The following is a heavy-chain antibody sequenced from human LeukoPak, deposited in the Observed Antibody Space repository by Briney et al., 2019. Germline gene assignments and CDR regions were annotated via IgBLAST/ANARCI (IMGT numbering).Heavy chain of an antibody. D-gene: IGHD4-17*01. Sequence: PVGSLRLSCAVSGFTFSTYSMNWVRQAPGKGLEWVSYISSSSSTIFYADSLKGRFTISRDNAKNSLYLQINSLRDEDTAVYYGAREAGDYGDPRREFHYWGQGTLVTVSA. CDR1: GFTFSTYS. J-gene: IGHJ4*02. V-gene: IGHV3-48*02. CDR3: AREAGDYGDPRREFHY. CDR2: ISSSSSTI.